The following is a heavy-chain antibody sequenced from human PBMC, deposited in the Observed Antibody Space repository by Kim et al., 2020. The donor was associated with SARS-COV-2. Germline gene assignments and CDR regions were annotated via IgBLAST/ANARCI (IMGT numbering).Heavy chain of an antibody. CDR1: GGSISSGGYY. V-gene: IGHV4-31*03. CDR3: ARGRGGNYFDY. J-gene: IGHJ4*02. Sequence: SETLSLTCTVSGGSISSGGYYWSWIRQHPGKGLEWIGYIYYSGNTYYNPSRKSRLTITEDTSKNQFSLNLSSVTAADTAVYYCARGRGGNYFDYWGQGTLVTVSS. CDR2: IYYSGNT.